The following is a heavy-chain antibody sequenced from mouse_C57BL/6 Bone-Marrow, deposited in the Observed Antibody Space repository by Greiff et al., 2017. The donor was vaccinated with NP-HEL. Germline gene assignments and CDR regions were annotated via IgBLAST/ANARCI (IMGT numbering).Heavy chain of an antibody. CDR1: GFTFSDYY. CDR2: ISNGGGST. J-gene: IGHJ4*01. V-gene: IGHV5-12*01. D-gene: IGHD2-2*01. CDR3: ARQGYYYAMDY. Sequence: EVKLVESGGGLVQPGGSLKLSCAASGFTFSDYYMYWVRQTPEKRLEWVAYISNGGGSTYYPDTVKGRFTISRDNAKNTLYLQVSRLKSEDTAMYYCARQGYYYAMDYWGQGTSVTVSS.